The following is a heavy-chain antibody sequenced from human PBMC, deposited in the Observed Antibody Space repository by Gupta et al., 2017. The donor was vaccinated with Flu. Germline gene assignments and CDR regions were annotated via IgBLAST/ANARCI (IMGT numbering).Heavy chain of an antibody. CDR3: ARDGEDSLRFDY. Sequence: QVQLVESGGGVVQPGRSLRLSCAASGFTFSSYGLHWVRQAPGKGLEWVAVIWYDGSNKYYADSVKGRFTISRDNSKNTLYLQMNSLRAEDTAVYYCARDGEDSLRFDYWGQGTLVTVSS. V-gene: IGHV3-33*01. CDR1: GFTFSSYG. CDR2: IWYDGSNK. J-gene: IGHJ4*02. D-gene: IGHD5-18*01.